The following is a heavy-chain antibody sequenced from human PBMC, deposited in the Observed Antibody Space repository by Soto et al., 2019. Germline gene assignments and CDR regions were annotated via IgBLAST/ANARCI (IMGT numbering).Heavy chain of an antibody. V-gene: IGHV3-7*03. CDR2: IKQDESEK. Sequence: GGSLRLSCAASGFTFNTYWIIWFRQSAFKGLEWVANIKQDESEKYYVDSVRGRFTISRDNAKNSLYLQMNSLRAEDTAIYYCARIIRGRNIMSPHLDFWGQGTLVTVSS. CDR1: GFTFNTYW. D-gene: IGHD3-10*01. CDR3: ARIIRGRNIMSPHLDF. J-gene: IGHJ4*02.